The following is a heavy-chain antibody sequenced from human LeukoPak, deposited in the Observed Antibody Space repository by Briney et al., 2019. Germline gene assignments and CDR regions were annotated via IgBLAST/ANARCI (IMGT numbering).Heavy chain of an antibody. D-gene: IGHD5-24*01. CDR2: IIPILGIA. Sequence: SVKVSCKASGGTFSSYAISWVRQAPGQGLEWMGRIIPILGIADYAQKFQGRVTITADKSTSTAYMELSSLRSEDTAVYYCARDIRDGYNPFDPWGQGTLVTVSS. J-gene: IGHJ5*02. CDR1: GGTFSSYA. V-gene: IGHV1-69*04. CDR3: ARDIRDGYNPFDP.